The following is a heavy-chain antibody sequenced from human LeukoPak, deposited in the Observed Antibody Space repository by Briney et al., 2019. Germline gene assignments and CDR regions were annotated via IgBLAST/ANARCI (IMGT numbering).Heavy chain of an antibody. J-gene: IGHJ4*02. V-gene: IGHV3-43*02. CDR1: GFTFDDYA. CDR2: ISGNGGNT. CDR3: AKDISNWNSRHFDY. Sequence: GGSLRLSCAAFGFTFDDYAMHWVRQVPGKGLEWVSLISGNGGNTYYADSVKGRFTISRDNSKNSPYLQMNSLRTEDTALYYCAKDISNWNSRHFDYWGQGTLVTVSS. D-gene: IGHD1-7*01.